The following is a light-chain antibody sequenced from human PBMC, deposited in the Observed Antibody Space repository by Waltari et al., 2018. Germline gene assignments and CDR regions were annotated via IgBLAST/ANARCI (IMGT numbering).Light chain of an antibody. Sequence: SPGERATRSCRASQSVGKYLAWYQQKPGQAPRLLIYETYRRATGTPDRFSGSGSGTDFSLTISRLEPEDFAVYYCQKYESLPATFGQGTTVEIK. CDR1: QSVGKY. CDR3: QKYESLPAT. CDR2: ETY. J-gene: IGKJ1*01. V-gene: IGKV3-20*01.